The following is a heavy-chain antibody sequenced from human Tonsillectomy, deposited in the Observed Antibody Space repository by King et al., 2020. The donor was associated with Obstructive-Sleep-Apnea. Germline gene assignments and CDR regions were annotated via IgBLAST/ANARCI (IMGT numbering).Heavy chain of an antibody. CDR1: GFTFTSFG. V-gene: IGHV1-18*01. CDR2: ISGYNVKT. CDR3: ARDIRSWTEDY. Sequence: VQLVESGPEVKKPGASVRVSCKTSGFTFTSFGISWVRQAPGQELEGMGWISGYNVKTTYKPTFQDRVTLTTDTSTTTVYMELRSLTSDDTAIYYCARDIRSWTEDYWGQGTLVTVSS. D-gene: IGHD6-13*01. J-gene: IGHJ4*02.